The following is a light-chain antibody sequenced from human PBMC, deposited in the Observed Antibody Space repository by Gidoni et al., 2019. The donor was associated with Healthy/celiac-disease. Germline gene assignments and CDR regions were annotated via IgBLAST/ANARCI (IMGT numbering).Light chain of an antibody. J-gene: IGKJ2*01. V-gene: IGKV3-15*01. CDR3: QQYNNWPPYT. CDR2: GAS. CDR1: QSVSSN. Sequence: EIVMPQPPATLSVSPGERATLSCRANQSVSSNLAWYQQKPGQAPRLLIYGASTRATDIPARFSGSGSGTDFTLTISSLQSEDFAVYYCQQYNNWPPYTFGQGTKLEIK.